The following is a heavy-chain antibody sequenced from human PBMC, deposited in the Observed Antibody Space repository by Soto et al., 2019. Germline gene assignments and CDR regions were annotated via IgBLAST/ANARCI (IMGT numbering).Heavy chain of an antibody. D-gene: IGHD2-21*02. CDR3: AKERPYINGWSTAGYCQN. CDR2: ISSSGATI. Sequence: GGSLRLSCAASGLTFTGYEVNWVRQYPGKGLEWVSYISSSGATIYYTESVRGRFTISRDNAKNSVYLQMDSLAVEDTAQYYCAKERPYINGWSTAGYCQNWGQGTLVTVSS. V-gene: IGHV3-48*03. J-gene: IGHJ1*01. CDR1: GLTFTGYE.